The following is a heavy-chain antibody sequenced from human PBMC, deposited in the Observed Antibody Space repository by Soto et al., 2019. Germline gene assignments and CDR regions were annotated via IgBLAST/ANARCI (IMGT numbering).Heavy chain of an antibody. CDR2: IKQDESEK. J-gene: IGHJ5*02. V-gene: IGHV3-7*01. CDR3: ARDNLGGPGGNLRTSWYDP. CDR1: GFTFSSSW. Sequence: QLVESGGGLVQPGGSLRLSCAASGFTFSSSWLSWVRQAPGKGLEWVAIIKQDESEKYYVDSVKGRFTISRDNAKNSLYLQMNSLRDEDTAVYYCARDNLGGPGGNLRTSWYDPWGQGTLVTVSS. D-gene: IGHD3-10*01.